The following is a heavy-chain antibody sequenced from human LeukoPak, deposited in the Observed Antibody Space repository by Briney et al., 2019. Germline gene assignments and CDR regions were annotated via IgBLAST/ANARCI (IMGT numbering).Heavy chain of an antibody. J-gene: IGHJ4*02. CDR1: GFSITKYW. Sequence: GGSLRLSCAASGFSITKYWMTWVRQAPGKGLEWVANINQDGTEENYVASVKGRFTISRDIPKGSVYLQMHSLRVEDTALYYCATGIAEGEYDSWGQGTLATVSS. D-gene: IGHD3-16*01. CDR3: ATGIAEGEYDS. CDR2: INQDGTEE. V-gene: IGHV3-7*01.